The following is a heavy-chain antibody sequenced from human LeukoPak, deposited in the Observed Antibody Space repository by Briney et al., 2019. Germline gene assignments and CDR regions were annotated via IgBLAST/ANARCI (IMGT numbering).Heavy chain of an antibody. CDR2: INHSGST. CDR3: ARRGRSSRNYYYYYMDV. J-gene: IGHJ6*03. D-gene: IGHD6-13*01. Sequence: PSETLSLTCAVYVGSFSGYYWSWIRQPPGKGLEWIGEINHSGSTNYNPSLKSRVTISVDTSKNQFSLKLSSVTAADTAVYYCARRGRSSRNYYYYYMDVWGKGTTVTVSS. CDR1: VGSFSGYY. V-gene: IGHV4-34*01.